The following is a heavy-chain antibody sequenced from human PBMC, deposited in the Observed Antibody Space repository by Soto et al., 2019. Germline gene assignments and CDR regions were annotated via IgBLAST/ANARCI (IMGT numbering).Heavy chain of an antibody. CDR3: ATGAYCSGGSCSDYYYYYYGMDL. CDR2: LVVGTGNT. J-gene: IGHJ6*02. V-gene: IGHV1-58*01. D-gene: IGHD2-15*01. CDR1: GFTFRSSA. Sequence: SVKVSCKTSGFTFRSSAVQWVRQARGQRLEWIGWLVVGTGNTNYAQKFQLRVTISSDRSTNTVSMELSSLTSEDTAVYYCATGAYCSGGSCSDYYYYYYGMDLWGQGTKVTVSS.